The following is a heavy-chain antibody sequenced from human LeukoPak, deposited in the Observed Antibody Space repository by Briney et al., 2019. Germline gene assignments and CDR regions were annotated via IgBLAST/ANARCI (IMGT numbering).Heavy chain of an antibody. CDR1: GHSISSYY. CDR3: ARDWVAARPDRPQYNWFDP. V-gene: IGHV4-39*07. CDR2: IYYSGST. J-gene: IGHJ5*02. Sequence: PSETLSLTCTVSGHSISSYYWGWIRQPPGKGLEWIGSIYYSGSTYYNPSLKSRVTISVDTSKNQFSLKLSSVTAADTAVYYCARDWVAARPDRPQYNWFDPWGQGTLVTVSS. D-gene: IGHD6-6*01.